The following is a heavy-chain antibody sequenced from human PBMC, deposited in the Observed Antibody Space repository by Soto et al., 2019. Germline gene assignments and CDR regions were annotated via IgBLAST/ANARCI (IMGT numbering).Heavy chain of an antibody. V-gene: IGHV3-23*01. J-gene: IGHJ4*02. CDR2: ISNSGRST. CDR1: GFTFSSDA. Sequence: EVQLLESGGGLVQPGGSLRLSCAASGFTFSSDAMSWVRQAPGMRLEWVSGISNSGRSTYYADSVKGRFTISRDNVKNTGYLQMNSLRAEDTAVYYCANGYFDYWGQGSLVAVSS. CDR3: ANGYFDY.